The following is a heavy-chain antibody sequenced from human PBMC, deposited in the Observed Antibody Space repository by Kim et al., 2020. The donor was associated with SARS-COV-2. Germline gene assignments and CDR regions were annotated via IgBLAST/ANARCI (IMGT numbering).Heavy chain of an antibody. J-gene: IGHJ4*02. CDR3: AHIGGSGGHYIVAYFDY. V-gene: IGHV2-5*02. CDR1: GFSLSTSGVG. CDR2: IYWDDDK. Sequence: SGPTLVKPTQTLTLTCTFSGFSLSTSGVGVGWIRQPPGKALEWLALIYWDDDKRYSPSLKSRLTITKDTSKNQVVLTMTNMDPVDTATYYCAHIGGSGGHYIVAYFDYWGQGTLVTVSS. D-gene: IGHD4-17*01.